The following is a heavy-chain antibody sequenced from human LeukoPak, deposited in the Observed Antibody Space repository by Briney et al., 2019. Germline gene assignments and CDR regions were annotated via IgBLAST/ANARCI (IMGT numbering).Heavy chain of an antibody. V-gene: IGHV4-59*01. CDR1: GDSISSYY. J-gene: IGHJ3*02. Sequence: SETLSLTCTVSGDSISSYYWTRIRQPPGKGLEWIGYVYNSGSTDYNPSLKSRVTISVNTSKNQFSLRLNSVTAADTAVYYCARSGAAWGGYHPHASDIWGQGTMVTVSS. CDR2: VYNSGST. CDR3: ARSGAAWGGYHPHASDI. D-gene: IGHD3-3*01.